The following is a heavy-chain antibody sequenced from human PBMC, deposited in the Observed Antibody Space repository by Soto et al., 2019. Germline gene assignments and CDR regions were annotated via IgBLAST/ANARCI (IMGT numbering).Heavy chain of an antibody. CDR2: VCVSGSTT. CDR3: AKGITPCGVAPPLAPSDY. V-gene: IGHV3-23*01. J-gene: IGHJ4*02. D-gene: IGHD3-3*01. Sequence: TGGSLRLSCAASGFTFSSYAMSWVRQAPGKGLEWVSVVCVSGSTTYYADSVKGRFTISRDNPNNTLYLQMNSLRVEDTAVYYFAKGITPCGVAPPLAPSDYGSQGTLAT. CDR1: GFTFSSYA.